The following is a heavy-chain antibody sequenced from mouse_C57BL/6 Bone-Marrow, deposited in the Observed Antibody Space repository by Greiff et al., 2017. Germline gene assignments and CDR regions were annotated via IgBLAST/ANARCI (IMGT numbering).Heavy chain of an antibody. CDR3: ARTLLLRFYYFDY. Sequence: QVTLKESGPGILQPSQTLSLTCSFSGFSLSTFGMGVGWIRQPSGKGLEWLAHIWWDDDKYYTPALKSRLTISKDTSKNQVFLKIANVDTADTATYYCARTLLLRFYYFDYWGQGTTLTVSS. V-gene: IGHV8-8*01. CDR1: GFSLSTFGMG. D-gene: IGHD1-1*01. CDR2: IWWDDDK. J-gene: IGHJ2*01.